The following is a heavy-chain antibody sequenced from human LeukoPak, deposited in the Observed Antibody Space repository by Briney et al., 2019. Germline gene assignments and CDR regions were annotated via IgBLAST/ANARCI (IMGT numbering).Heavy chain of an antibody. Sequence: GGSLRLSCAASGFTFSSYSMNWVRQAPGKGLDWVSYISSSSSTIYYADSVKGRFTISRDNAKNSLYLQMNSLRDEDTAVYYCARATAYDFWSGYYRSPNYYYYMDVWGKGTTVTVSS. CDR3: ARATAYDFWSGYYRSPNYYYYMDV. CDR1: GFTFSSYS. V-gene: IGHV3-48*02. J-gene: IGHJ6*03. CDR2: ISSSSSTI. D-gene: IGHD3-3*01.